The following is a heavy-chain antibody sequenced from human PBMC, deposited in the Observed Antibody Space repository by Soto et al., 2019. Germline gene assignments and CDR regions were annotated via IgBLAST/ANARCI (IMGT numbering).Heavy chain of an antibody. CDR2: INPNSGGT. V-gene: IGHV1-2*04. J-gene: IGHJ4*02. CDR1: GYTXTGDY. Sequence: ASVKVSCKASGYTXTGDYMHWGRIAPEQGLEWMGWINPNSGGTNYAQKFQGWVTMTRDTSISTAYMELSRLRSDYTAVFYWARARSWYHAVFDYWGQGTLVTVSS. D-gene: IGHD6-13*01. CDR3: ARARSWYHAVFDY.